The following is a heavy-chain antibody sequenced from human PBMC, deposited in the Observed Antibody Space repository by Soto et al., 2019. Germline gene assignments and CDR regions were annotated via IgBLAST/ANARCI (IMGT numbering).Heavy chain of an antibody. Sequence: QVQLVQSGAEVKKPGSSVKVSCKASGGTFSSYTISWVRQAPGQGLEWMGRIIPILGIANYAQKFQGRVKITADKSTSTAYMELSSLRSEDTAVYYCAGGYGSGPYSKYQWFDTWGQGTLVTVSS. CDR3: AGGYGSGPYSKYQWFDT. V-gene: IGHV1-69*02. CDR2: IIPILGIA. D-gene: IGHD3-10*01. CDR1: GGTFSSYT. J-gene: IGHJ5*02.